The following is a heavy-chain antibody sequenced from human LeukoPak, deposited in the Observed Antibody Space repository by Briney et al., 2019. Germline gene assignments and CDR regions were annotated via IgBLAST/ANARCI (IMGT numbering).Heavy chain of an antibody. CDR1: GFTFSSYA. CDR2: ISSSSSYI. J-gene: IGHJ3*02. Sequence: GGSLRLSCAASGFTFSSYAMHWVRQAPGKGLEWVSSISSSSSYIYYADSVKGRFTISRDNAKNSLYLQMNSLRAEDTAVYYCAREDGHDAFDIWGQGTMVTVSS. V-gene: IGHV3-21*01. CDR3: AREDGHDAFDI.